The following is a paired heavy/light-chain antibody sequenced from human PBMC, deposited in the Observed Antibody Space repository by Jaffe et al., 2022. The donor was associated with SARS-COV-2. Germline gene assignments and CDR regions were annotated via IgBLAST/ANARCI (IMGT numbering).Heavy chain of an antibody. V-gene: IGHV1-8*01. J-gene: IGHJ4*02. CDR2: MNPDSANT. CDR1: GYTFTNYD. CDR3: ARGGFGVEGYFDF. Sequence: QVQLVQSGAEVKKPGASVKVSCKTSGYTFTNYDINWVRQATGQGLEWMGWMNPDSANTGYAQKFQGRVTLTRDTSISTAYMELTSLRSEDTAVYYCARGGFGVEGYFDFWGLGTLVTVSS. D-gene: IGHD3-3*01.
Light chain of an antibody. V-gene: IGKV1-9*01. CDR2: AAS. J-gene: IGKJ2*01. CDR3: QQLHGRT. Sequence: DIQLTQSPSFLSASVGDRVTITCRASQGISSYLAWYQQKPGKAPKLLIYAASTLQSGVPSRFSGSGSGTEFTLTISSLQPEDFATYYCQQLHGRTFGQGTKLEIK. CDR1: QGISSY.